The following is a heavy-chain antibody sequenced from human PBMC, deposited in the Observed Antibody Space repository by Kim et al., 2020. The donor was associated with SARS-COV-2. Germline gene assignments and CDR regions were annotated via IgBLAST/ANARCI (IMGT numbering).Heavy chain of an antibody. J-gene: IGHJ4*02. CDR2: IQHDGGRT. CDR1: GFSFNFYW. CDR3: MRDYDF. V-gene: IGHV3-74*01. Sequence: GESLKISCAASGFSFNFYWIHWVRQAPGKGLVWVSGIQHDGGRTTSADSVRGRFTISRDNAKNTVFLEMSSLRAEDTAVYYCMRDYDFWGQGTLVTVSS.